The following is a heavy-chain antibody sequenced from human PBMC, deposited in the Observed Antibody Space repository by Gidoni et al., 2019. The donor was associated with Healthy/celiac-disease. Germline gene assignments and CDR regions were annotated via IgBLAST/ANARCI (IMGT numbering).Heavy chain of an antibody. V-gene: IGHV3-48*03. J-gene: IGHJ4*02. D-gene: IGHD2-15*01. CDR2: ISSSGSTI. Sequence: EVQLVESGGGLVQPGGSLRLSCAASGFTFSSYEMHWVRQAPGKGLEWVSYISSSGSTIYYADSVKGRFTISRDNAKNSLYLQMNSLRAEDTAVYYCARADLTRGDIVVVVGPAFDYWGQGTLVTVSS. CDR1: GFTFSSYE. CDR3: ARADLTRGDIVVVVGPAFDY.